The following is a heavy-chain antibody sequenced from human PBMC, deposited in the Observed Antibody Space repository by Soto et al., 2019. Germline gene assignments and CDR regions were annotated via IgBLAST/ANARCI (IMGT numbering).Heavy chain of an antibody. CDR1: GFTFSSYA. V-gene: IGHV3-23*01. CDR3: ATEERGGYYFGY. Sequence: EVQLLESGGGLVQPGGSLRLSCAASGFTFSSYAMSWVRQAPGKGLEWFSAISGSGGSTYYAASVKGRFTTSRDNSESTLYLHMNSLRTEDTAVYYCATEERGGYYFGYWGQGTLVTVSS. D-gene: IGHD3-16*01. CDR2: ISGSGGST. J-gene: IGHJ4*02.